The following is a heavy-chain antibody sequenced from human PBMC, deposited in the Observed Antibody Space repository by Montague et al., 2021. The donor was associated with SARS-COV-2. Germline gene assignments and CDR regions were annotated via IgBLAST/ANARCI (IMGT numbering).Heavy chain of an antibody. Sequence: QSGAEVKKPGESLRISCKGSGYSFTSYWISWVRQMPGKGLEWMGRIDPSDSYTNYSPSFQGHVTISADKSISTAYLQWSSLKASDTAMYYCARHHYGSGSYLTWFAPWGQGTLVTGSS. V-gene: IGHV5-10-1*01. D-gene: IGHD3-10*01. J-gene: IGHJ5*02. CDR3: ARHHYGSGSYLTWFAP. CDR1: GYSFTSYW. CDR2: IDPSDSYT.